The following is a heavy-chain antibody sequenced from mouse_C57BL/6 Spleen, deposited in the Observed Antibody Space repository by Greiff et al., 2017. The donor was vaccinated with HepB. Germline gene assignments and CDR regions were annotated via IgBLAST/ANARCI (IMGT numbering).Heavy chain of an antibody. J-gene: IGHJ4*01. CDR3: ARLGGYDYGYAMDY. D-gene: IGHD2-4*01. Sequence: VQLQQSEPELVKPGASVKISCKASGYAFSSSWMNWVKQRPGKGLEWIGRIYPGDGDTNYNGKFKGKATLTADKSSSTAYMQLSSLTSEDSAVYFCARLGGYDYGYAMDYWGQGTSVTVSS. V-gene: IGHV1-82*01. CDR2: IYPGDGDT. CDR1: GYAFSSSW.